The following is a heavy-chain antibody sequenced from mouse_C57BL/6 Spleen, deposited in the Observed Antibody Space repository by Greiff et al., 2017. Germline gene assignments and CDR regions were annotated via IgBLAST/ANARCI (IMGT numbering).Heavy chain of an antibody. J-gene: IGHJ1*03. CDR1: GYSFTGYY. CDR3: ARRYGSSYWYFDV. D-gene: IGHD1-1*01. V-gene: IGHV1-42*01. CDR2: INPSTGGT. Sequence: DVKLVESGPELVKPGASVKISCKASGYSFTGYYMNWVKQSPEKSLEWIGEINPSTGGTTYNQKFKAKATLTVDKSSSTAYMQLKSLTSEDSAVYYCARRYGSSYWYFDVWGTGTTVTVSS.